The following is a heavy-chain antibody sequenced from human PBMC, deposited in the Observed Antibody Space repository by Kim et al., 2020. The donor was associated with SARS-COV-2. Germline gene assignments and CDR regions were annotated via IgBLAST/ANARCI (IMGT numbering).Heavy chain of an antibody. Sequence: SETLSLTCTVSGSSIRSSSYYWGWIRQPPGKGLEWIGTIYYSGTTYYNPSLNTRVTITVDKPKNQISLRLNSVTAAGTAVYYCARPYSSGWYGAFDIWGQGTMVTVSS. CDR3: ARPYSSGWYGAFDI. V-gene: IGHV4-39*01. J-gene: IGHJ3*02. CDR2: IYYSGTT. D-gene: IGHD6-19*01. CDR1: GSSIRSSSYY.